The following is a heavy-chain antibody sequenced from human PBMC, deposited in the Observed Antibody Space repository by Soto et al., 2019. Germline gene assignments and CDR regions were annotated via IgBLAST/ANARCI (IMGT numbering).Heavy chain of an antibody. D-gene: IGHD2-15*01. CDR2: IYYSGST. CDR1: VGSISSYY. Sequence: QVQLQESGPGLVKPSETLSLTCTVSVGSISSYYWSWIRQPPGKGLEWIGYIYYSGSTNYNPSLKSRVTISVDTSKNQFSLKLSSVTAADTAVYYCARVDRRIFGYWGQGTLVTVSS. V-gene: IGHV4-59*01. CDR3: ARVDRRIFGY. J-gene: IGHJ4*02.